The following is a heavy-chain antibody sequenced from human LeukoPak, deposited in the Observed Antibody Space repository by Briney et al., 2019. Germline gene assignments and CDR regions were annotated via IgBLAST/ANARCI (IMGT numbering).Heavy chain of an antibody. D-gene: IGHD2-2*01. Sequence: GGSLRLSCAASGLTFSNYAMSWVRQAPGKGLEWVSAINGNGGGTYYADSVKGRFTISRDNSRNTLFLHMNTLRAEDTAVYYCAKPRVGDFIVVVPAAEDCWGQGTLVTVSS. J-gene: IGHJ4*02. CDR2: INGNGGGT. CDR1: GLTFSNYA. CDR3: AKPRVGDFIVVVPAAEDC. V-gene: IGHV3-23*01.